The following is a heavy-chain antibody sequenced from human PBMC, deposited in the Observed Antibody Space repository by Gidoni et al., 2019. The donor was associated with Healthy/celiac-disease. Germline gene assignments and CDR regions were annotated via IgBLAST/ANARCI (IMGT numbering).Heavy chain of an antibody. V-gene: IGHV3-23*01. J-gene: IGHJ4*02. CDR2: ISGSGGST. D-gene: IGHD2-15*01. CDR1: RFTFNSYA. Sequence: EVQLLESGGALAQPGGSLRLSCAASRFTFNSYAMSWVRQAPGKGLEWVSAISGSGGSTYYADSVKGRFTISRDNSKNTVHLQLNSLRAEDTALYYCAKDLGGGFYCSGGGCYSDYWGQGTLVTVSS. CDR3: AKDLGGGFYCSGGGCYSDY.